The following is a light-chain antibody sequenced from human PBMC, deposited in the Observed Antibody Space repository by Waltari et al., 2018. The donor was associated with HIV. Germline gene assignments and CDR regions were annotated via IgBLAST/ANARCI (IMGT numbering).Light chain of an antibody. CDR3: QQYISYPFT. CDR2: RAS. J-gene: IGKJ4*01. V-gene: IGKV1-5*03. CDR1: GSVSSS. Sequence: DIQITQSPSSLSASVGDRVTITCRASGSVSSSLAWYQQKPGKAPNLLFYRASTFESGVPSRCSGSGSGTEFTLTISSLQPDDFATYYCQQYISYPFTFGGGTKVEIK.